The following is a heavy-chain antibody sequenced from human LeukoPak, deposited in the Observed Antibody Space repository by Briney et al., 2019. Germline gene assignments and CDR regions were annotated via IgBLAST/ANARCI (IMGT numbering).Heavy chain of an antibody. J-gene: IGHJ4*02. V-gene: IGHV3-30*03. CDR2: ISHDGGNK. Sequence: GGSLRLSCAASGFTFSSYGMHWVRQGPGKGLEWVALISHDGGNKNYTDSVKGRFTISRDNSKNTVYLQMNSLKTEDTAVYYCTTGPYYTTMVRLVGGGLFDYWGQGTLVTVSS. CDR1: GFTFSSYG. D-gene: IGHD4/OR15-4a*01. CDR3: TTGPYYTTMVRLVGGGLFDY.